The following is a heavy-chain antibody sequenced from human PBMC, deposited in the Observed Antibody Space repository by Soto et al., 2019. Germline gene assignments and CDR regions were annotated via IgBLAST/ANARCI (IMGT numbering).Heavy chain of an antibody. J-gene: IGHJ6*02. V-gene: IGHV1-18*01. D-gene: IGHD1-26*01. Sequence: GAPVKVPCKASGFTFTSYGIRWGRQAPGQGAEWRGWISAYNGNTNYAQKLQGRVTMTTDTSTSTAYMELRSLRSDDTAVYYCARQDDPYSYYSYYGMYVWSQATTVTVSS. CDR3: ARQDDPYSYYSYYGMYV. CDR1: GFTFTSYG. CDR2: ISAYNGNT.